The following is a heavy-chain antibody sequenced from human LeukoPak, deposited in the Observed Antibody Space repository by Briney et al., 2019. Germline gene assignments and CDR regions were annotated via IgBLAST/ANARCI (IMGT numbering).Heavy chain of an antibody. Sequence: PSETLSLTCTVSGGSISSYYWSWIRQPPGKGLEWIGYIYYSGSTNYNPSLKSRVTISVDTSKNQFSLKLSSVTAADTAVYYCARGVTVTPLGYWGQGTLVTVSS. CDR3: ARGVTVTPLGY. CDR2: IYYSGST. V-gene: IGHV4-59*01. D-gene: IGHD4-17*01. CDR1: GGSISSYY. J-gene: IGHJ4*02.